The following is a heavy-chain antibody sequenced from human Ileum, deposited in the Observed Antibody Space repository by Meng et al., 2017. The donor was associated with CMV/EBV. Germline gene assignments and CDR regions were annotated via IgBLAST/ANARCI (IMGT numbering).Heavy chain of an antibody. J-gene: IGHJ4*02. D-gene: IGHD3-9*01. CDR2: INEGGGEK. CDR1: GFNFSSYG. V-gene: IGHV3-7*01. Sequence: GESLKISCAASGFNFSSYGMHWVRQAPGKGLEWVADINEGGGEKFYVGSVEGRFTISRDNAKNLLYLQMNSLRDEDTAVYYCERDAQYDILTGPQRGGDYWGQGTLVTVSS. CDR3: ERDAQYDILTGPQRGGDY.